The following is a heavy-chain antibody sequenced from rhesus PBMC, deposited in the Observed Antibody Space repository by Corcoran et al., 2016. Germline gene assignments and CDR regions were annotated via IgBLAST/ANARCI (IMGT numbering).Heavy chain of an antibody. CDR2: ISWGGGST. CDR3: ARAEDDYGYYLDY. V-gene: IGHV3-201*01. Sequence: EVQLVESGGGVVQPGGYLRLSCAASGFTFDDYAMHWVRQAPGKGLGWVSGISWGGGSTYYADSVKGRFTISRDNAKNSLYLQMGSLRAEDTALYYCARAEDDYGYYLDYWGQGVLVTVSS. D-gene: IGHD3-9*01. J-gene: IGHJ4*01. CDR1: GFTFDDYA.